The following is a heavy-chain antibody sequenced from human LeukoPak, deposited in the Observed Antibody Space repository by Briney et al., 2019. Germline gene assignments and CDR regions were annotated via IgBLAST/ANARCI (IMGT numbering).Heavy chain of an antibody. V-gene: IGHV3-48*01. CDR3: ARTYYDFWSGYYP. CDR2: ISSSSSTI. D-gene: IGHD3-3*01. CDR1: GFTFSSYS. Sequence: PGGPLRLSCAASGFTFSSYSMNWVRQAPGKGLEWVSYISSSSSTIYYADSVKGRFTISRDNAKNSLYLQMNIMTAEDTAVYYCARTYYDFWSGYYPWGQGTLVTVSS. J-gene: IGHJ5*02.